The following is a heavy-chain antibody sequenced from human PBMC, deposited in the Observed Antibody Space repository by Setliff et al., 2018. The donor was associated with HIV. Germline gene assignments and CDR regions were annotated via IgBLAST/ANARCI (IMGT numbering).Heavy chain of an antibody. V-gene: IGHV4-59*11. Sequence: SETLSLTCTASGGSISGHYWSWIRQTPGKGLEWIGYVHSNGNTDYNPTLKSRVTISVDTSKNQFSLRLNSVTAADTAVYYGNTYYYYYMDVWGKGTTVTVSS. CDR2: VHSNGNT. CDR1: GGSISGHY. J-gene: IGHJ6*03. CDR3: NTYYYYYMDV.